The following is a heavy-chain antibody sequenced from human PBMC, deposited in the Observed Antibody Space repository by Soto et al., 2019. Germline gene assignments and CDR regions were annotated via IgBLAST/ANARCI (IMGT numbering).Heavy chain of an antibody. Sequence: QVQLVQSGAEVKKPGASVKVSCEASGYSFSTYGLAWVRQAPGQGLEWMAWISGFHGNTKYAENFQDRVTVTTDTSTSKGYLELGSLRSDDTALYYCARGGYSTSSRWQGYFDLWGRGTLLTVSS. J-gene: IGHJ2*01. CDR1: GYSFSTYG. CDR3: ARGGYSTSSRWQGYFDL. D-gene: IGHD6-6*01. V-gene: IGHV1-18*01. CDR2: ISGFHGNT.